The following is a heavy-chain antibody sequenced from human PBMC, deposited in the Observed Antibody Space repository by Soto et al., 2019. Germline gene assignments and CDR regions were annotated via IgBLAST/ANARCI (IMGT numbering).Heavy chain of an antibody. CDR2: IYYSGST. CDR1: GGSVSSGSYY. V-gene: IGHV4-61*01. J-gene: IGHJ5*02. Sequence: PSETLSLTCTVSGGSVSSGSYYWSWIRQPPGKGLEWIGYIYYSGSTNYNPSLKSRVTISVDTSKNQFSLKLSSVTAADTAVYYCGRDRGGCSGGSSYPGSHPWGEGTLFPVS. D-gene: IGHD2-15*01. CDR3: GRDRGGCSGGSSYPGSHP.